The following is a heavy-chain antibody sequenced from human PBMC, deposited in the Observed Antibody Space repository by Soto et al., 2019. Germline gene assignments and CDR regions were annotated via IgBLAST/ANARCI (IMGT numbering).Heavy chain of an antibody. CDR1: GFTFTSSA. D-gene: IGHD5-12*01. CDR3: AAEDSWLRNYYGMDV. CDR2: IVVGSGNT. Sequence: GASVKVSCKASGFTFTSSAMQWVRQARGQRLEWIGWIVVGSGNTNYAQKFQERVTITRDMSTSTAYMELSSLRSEDTAVYYCAAEDSWLRNYYGMDVWGQGTTVTVS. V-gene: IGHV1-58*02. J-gene: IGHJ6*02.